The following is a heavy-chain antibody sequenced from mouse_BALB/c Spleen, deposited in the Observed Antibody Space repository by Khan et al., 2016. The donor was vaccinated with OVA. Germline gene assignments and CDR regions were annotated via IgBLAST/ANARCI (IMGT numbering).Heavy chain of an antibody. V-gene: IGHV1-7*01. J-gene: IGHJ2*01. CDR2: INPSTGYT. D-gene: IGHD2-1*01. CDR1: GNTFTNYW. Sequence: VRLQQSGAELAKPGASVKMSCKASGNTFTNYWMHWVKQRPGQGLEWIGYINPSTGYTEYNQKFKDKATVTADKSSSTAYMQLSSLTSEDSAVYYCARTYHGNYDYWGQGTTLTVSS. CDR3: ARTYHGNYDY.